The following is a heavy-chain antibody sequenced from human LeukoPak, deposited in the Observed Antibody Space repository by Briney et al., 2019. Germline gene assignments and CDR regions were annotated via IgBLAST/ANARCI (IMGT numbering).Heavy chain of an antibody. CDR3: ARDRVVDDAFDI. CDR1: GYTFTGYY. V-gene: IGHV1-2*06. CDR2: INPNSGGT. D-gene: IGHD2-15*01. Sequence: ASVKVSFKASGYTFTGYYMHWVRQAPGQGLEWMGRINPNSGGTNYAQKFQGRVTMTRDTSISTAYMELIRLRSDDTAVYYCARDRVVDDAFDIWGQGTMVTVSS. J-gene: IGHJ3*02.